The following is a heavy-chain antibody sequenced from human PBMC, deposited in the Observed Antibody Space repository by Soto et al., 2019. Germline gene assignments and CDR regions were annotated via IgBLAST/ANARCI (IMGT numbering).Heavy chain of an antibody. J-gene: IGHJ4*02. V-gene: IGHV1-18*01. Sequence: QVQLVQSXXXXKKXXXXXXXSCXXSGYTFTSYYXSWVRQAPGQGLEWMGWISAYNGNTNYAQKLQGRVTMTTDTSTSTAYMELRSLRSDDTAVYYCARDAPPEDYWGQGTLVTVSS. CDR2: ISAYNGNT. CDR1: GYTFTSYY. CDR3: ARDAPPEDY.